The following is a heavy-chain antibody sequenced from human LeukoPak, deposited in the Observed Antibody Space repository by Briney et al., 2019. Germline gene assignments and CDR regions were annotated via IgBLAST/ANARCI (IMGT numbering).Heavy chain of an antibody. CDR2: ISGSGGST. CDR1: GFTFSSYA. Sequence: TGGSLRLSCAASGFTFSSYAMSWVRQAPGKGLEWVSAISGSGGSTYYADSVKGRFTISRDNSKNTLYLQMNSLRAEDTAVYYCAKDDYDILTGYLDLGGQGTLVTVSS. V-gene: IGHV3-23*01. CDR3: AKDDYDILTGYLDL. J-gene: IGHJ4*02. D-gene: IGHD3-9*01.